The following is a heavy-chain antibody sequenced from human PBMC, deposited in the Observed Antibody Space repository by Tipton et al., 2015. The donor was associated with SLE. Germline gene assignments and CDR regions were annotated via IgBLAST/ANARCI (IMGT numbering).Heavy chain of an antibody. D-gene: IGHD3-22*01. V-gene: IGHV3-30-3*01. CDR3: ARAWSYYYDSSGYFDY. CDR2: ISYDGSNK. J-gene: IGHJ4*02. Sequence: SLRLSCAASGFTFSSYAMHWVRQAPGKWLEWVAVISYDGSNKYYADSVKGRFTISRDNSKNTLYLQMTSLRAEDTAVYYCARAWSYYYDSSGYFDYWGQGNLVTVPS. CDR1: GFTFSSYA.